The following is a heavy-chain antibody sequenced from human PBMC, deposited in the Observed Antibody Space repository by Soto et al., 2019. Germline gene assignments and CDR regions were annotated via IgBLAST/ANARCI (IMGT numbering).Heavy chain of an antibody. Sequence: GGSLRLSCAASGFTFSSYGMNWVRQAPGKGLEWVSYISSSSSTIYYADSVKGRFTISRDNAKNSLYLQMNSLRDEDTAVYYCARDLYSYGFPYYFDYWGQGTLVTVSS. CDR3: ARDLYSYGFPYYFDY. V-gene: IGHV3-48*02. J-gene: IGHJ4*02. CDR1: GFTFSSYG. CDR2: ISSSSSTI. D-gene: IGHD5-18*01.